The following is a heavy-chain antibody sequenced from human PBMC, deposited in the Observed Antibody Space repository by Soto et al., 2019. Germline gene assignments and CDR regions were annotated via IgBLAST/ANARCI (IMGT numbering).Heavy chain of an antibody. CDR2: ISYSGTT. J-gene: IGHJ5*02. CDR3: ARRGSSTSWYWFDP. V-gene: IGHV4-31*03. Sequence: QVQLQESGPGLVKASQTLSLTCTVSGGSISSGGYSWCWIRHHPGKGLEWIGYISYSGTTYSNPSLRSRLTLSVDASKNQFSLRLNSMSAADTAVYYCARRGSSTSWYWFDPWGQGTLVTVSS. D-gene: IGHD2-2*01. CDR1: GGSISSGGYS.